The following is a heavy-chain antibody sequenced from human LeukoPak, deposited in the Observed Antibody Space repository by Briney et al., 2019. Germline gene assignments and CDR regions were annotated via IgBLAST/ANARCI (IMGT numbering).Heavy chain of an antibody. Sequence: GGSLRLSCAASGFTFSSYSMNWVRQAPGKGLDWVSVISGSAHKIRYADSVKGRFTISRDNSENIVYLQMNNLRVEDTAVYYCAGRLTGYSSGYVHWGQGTLVTVSS. V-gene: IGHV3-23*01. CDR2: ISGSAHKI. CDR3: AGRLTGYSSGYVH. J-gene: IGHJ4*02. CDR1: GFTFSSYS. D-gene: IGHD5-18*01.